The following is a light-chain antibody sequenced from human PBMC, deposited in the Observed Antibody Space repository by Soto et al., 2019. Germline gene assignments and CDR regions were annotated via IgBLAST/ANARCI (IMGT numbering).Light chain of an antibody. CDR1: QSVSNY. J-gene: IGKJ2*01. V-gene: IGKV3-11*02. Sequence: ETVLTQSPATLSMSPGERANLSCRASQSVSNYLAWYQQKPGQAPRLLIYDASNRATGIPARFSGSRSGRDFTLPISSLEPEDFAVYSCQQRSTWPGTFGQGTKLEIK. CDR2: DAS. CDR3: QQRSTWPGT.